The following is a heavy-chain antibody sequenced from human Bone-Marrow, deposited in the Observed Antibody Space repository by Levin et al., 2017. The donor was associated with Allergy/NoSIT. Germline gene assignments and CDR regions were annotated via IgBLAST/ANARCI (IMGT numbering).Heavy chain of an antibody. D-gene: IGHD3-10*01. CDR3: ARTFYSGSGNSYAVYFQY. CDR1: GGSVSSGSYY. V-gene: IGHV4-61*01. J-gene: IGHJ1*01. CDR2: IYYSGST. Sequence: PSETLSLTCSVSGGSVSSGSYYWSWIRQPPGKGLEWIGYIYYSGSTHYNPSLKSRVTISVDTSKNQFSLRLSSVTAADTAVFYCARTFYSGSGNSYAVYFQYWGQGTLVTVSS.